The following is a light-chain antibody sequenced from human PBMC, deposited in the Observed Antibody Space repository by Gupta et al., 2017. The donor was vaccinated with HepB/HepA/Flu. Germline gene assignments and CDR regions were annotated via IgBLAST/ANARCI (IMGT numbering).Light chain of an antibody. CDR1: NIGSKS. V-gene: IGLV3-21*03. CDR2: DNR. Sequence: SYVLTQPPSVSVAPEKTAIITCGGNNIGSKSVHWYQQKPGQAPVLVVYDNRDRPSEIPERFSGSNCGSTATLTISRVEAGDEADYYGQVWDSSSDHGVFGGGTKLNVL. CDR3: QVWDSSSDHGV. J-gene: IGLJ2*01.